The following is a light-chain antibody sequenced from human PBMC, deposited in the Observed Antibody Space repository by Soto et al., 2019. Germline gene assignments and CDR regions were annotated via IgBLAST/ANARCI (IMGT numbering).Light chain of an antibody. CDR3: QVWDTSSDHVV. V-gene: IGLV3-21*04. J-gene: IGLJ2*01. CDR2: YDN. Sequence: SYELTQPPSVSVAPGKTARITCGGNNIGSKSVHWYQQKPGQAPVLVIYYDNTRPSGIPERNSGSNSGNTATLTFSRVEAGDEADYYCQVWDTSSDHVVFGGGTKLTVL. CDR1: NIGSKS.